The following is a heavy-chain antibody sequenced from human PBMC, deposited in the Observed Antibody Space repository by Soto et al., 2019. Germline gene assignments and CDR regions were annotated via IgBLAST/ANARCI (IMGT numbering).Heavy chain of an antibody. CDR2: ISHTGGS. Sequence: QLRLQESGPGLVKPSGTLSLTCTVSGDSVTSDDSYWGWIRRLPGLWLEWIGTISHTGGSFYNPPLNSRLTMSLATSKNHFALALASMTRADAGVFVCARQMLGQLPHVGRLSPVPSWGQKILVSVSS. J-gene: IGHJ5*02. CDR3: ARQMLGQLPHVGRLSPVPS. D-gene: IGHD1-7*01. CDR1: GDSVTSDDSY. V-gene: IGHV4-39*01.